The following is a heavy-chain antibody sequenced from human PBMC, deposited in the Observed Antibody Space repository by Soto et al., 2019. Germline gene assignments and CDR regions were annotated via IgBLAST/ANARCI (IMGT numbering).Heavy chain of an antibody. Sequence: PGGSLRLSCAASGFTFSSHAMGWVRQAPGKGLEWVSSINDGGYSTDYADSVKGRFAISRDNSKNTIYLQMRTLRAEDAAVYYCARDHKQWLSDWYFDLWGRGTLVT. CDR2: INDGGYST. J-gene: IGHJ2*01. V-gene: IGHV3-23*01. CDR1: GFTFSSHA. CDR3: ARDHKQWLSDWYFDL. D-gene: IGHD6-19*01.